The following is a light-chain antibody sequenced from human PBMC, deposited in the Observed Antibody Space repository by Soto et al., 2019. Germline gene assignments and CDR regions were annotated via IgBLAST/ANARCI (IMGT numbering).Light chain of an antibody. CDR2: AAS. CDR1: QSIGIY. Sequence: EIQMTQSPRSLSVSVGDRVTITCRASQSIGIYLNWYQQKPGKAPKLLIYAASSLQSGVPSRFSGRTSGTEFTLTINSLQPEDFPSYYCQQSHSSPWTFGQGTKVE. J-gene: IGKJ1*01. CDR3: QQSHSSPWT. V-gene: IGKV1-39*01.